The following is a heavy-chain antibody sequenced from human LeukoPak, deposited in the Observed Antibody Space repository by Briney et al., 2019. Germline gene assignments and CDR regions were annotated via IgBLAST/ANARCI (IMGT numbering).Heavy chain of an antibody. CDR1: GYTFTSYG. CDR3: ARGARLRIMIFGVVFRGFDY. V-gene: IGHV1-18*01. Sequence: GASVKVSCKASGYTFTSYGISWVRQAPGQGLEWMGWISAYNGNTNYAQKLQGRVTMTTDTSTSTAYMELRSLRSDDTAVYYCARGARLRIMIFGVVFRGFDYWGQGTLVTVSS. D-gene: IGHD3-3*01. CDR2: ISAYNGNT. J-gene: IGHJ4*02.